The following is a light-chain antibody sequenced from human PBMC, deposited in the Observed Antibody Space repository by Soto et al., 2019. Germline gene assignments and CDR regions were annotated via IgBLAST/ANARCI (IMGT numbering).Light chain of an antibody. CDR3: SSYTSISTYV. J-gene: IGLJ1*01. CDR1: SSDVGGYNF. V-gene: IGLV2-14*01. Sequence: QSALTQPASVSGSPGQSITISCTGTSSDVGGYNFVSWYQRHPDKAPKLMIYDVTNRPSGVSNRFSGSKSGNTASLTISGLQAEDEADYYCSSYTSISTYVFGTGTKDTVL. CDR2: DVT.